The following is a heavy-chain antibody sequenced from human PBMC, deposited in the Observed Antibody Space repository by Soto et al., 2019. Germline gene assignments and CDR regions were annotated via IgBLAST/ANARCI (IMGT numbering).Heavy chain of an antibody. J-gene: IGHJ4*02. V-gene: IGHV4-30-2*01. CDR2: IYHSGST. CDR3: ASSLKKGVYYFDY. Sequence: SETLSLTCAVSGGSISSGGYSWSWIRQPPGKGLEWIGYIYHSGSTYYNPSLKSRVTISVDRSKNQFSLKLSSVTAADTAVYYCASSLKKGVYYFDYWGQGTLVTVSS. D-gene: IGHD3-16*01. CDR1: GGSISSGGYS.